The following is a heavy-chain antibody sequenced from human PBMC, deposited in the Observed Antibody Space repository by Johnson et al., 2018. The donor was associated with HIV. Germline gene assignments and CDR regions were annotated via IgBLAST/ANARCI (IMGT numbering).Heavy chain of an antibody. V-gene: IGHV3-11*04. CDR3: ARDGGYNLWSGWPPGAFDF. Sequence: QVQLVESGGGLVKPGGSLRLPCAASGFTFSDYYMSWIRQAPGKGLEWVSYISSSGNTIYYADSVKGRFTISRDNSKNTLYMQMNSLRAEDTAVYYCARDGGYNLWSGWPPGAFDFWGQGTMVTVSS. CDR2: ISSSGNTI. CDR1: GFTFSDYY. D-gene: IGHD3-3*01. J-gene: IGHJ3*01.